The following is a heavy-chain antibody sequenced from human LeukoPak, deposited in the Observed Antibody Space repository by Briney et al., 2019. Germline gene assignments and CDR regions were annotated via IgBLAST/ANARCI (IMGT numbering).Heavy chain of an antibody. CDR2: ITWNSDNI. CDR1: GFTFDDYA. V-gene: IGHV3-9*03. J-gene: IGHJ6*03. D-gene: IGHD3-16*01. CDR3: AKGGGGRLIYYYYMDV. Sequence: GGSLRLSCAASGFTFDDYAMHWVRQAPGMGLEWVSGITWNSDNIEYADSVKGRFTISRDNAKNSLYLQMNSLRAEDMALYYCAKGGGGRLIYYYYMDVWGKGTTVTVSS.